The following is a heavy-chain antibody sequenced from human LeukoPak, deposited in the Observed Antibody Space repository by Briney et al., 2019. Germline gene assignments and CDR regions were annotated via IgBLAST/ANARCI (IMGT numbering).Heavy chain of an antibody. D-gene: IGHD2-2*01. J-gene: IGHJ5*02. CDR2: INARGDT. V-gene: IGHV4-34*01. Sequence: SVALSLTCAVYGWSFNDYYWNWIRQPPGKGLDWIGEINARGDTKYIPSLKSRVTISVDTSKKQFSLRLTSMIAADTALYYCARGQVPAARGYNWFDPWGQGTLVTVSS. CDR3: ARGQVPAARGYNWFDP. CDR1: GWSFNDYY.